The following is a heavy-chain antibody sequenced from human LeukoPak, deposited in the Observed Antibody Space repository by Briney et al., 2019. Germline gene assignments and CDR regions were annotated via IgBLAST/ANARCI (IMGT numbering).Heavy chain of an antibody. J-gene: IGHJ4*02. CDR2: IIPIFGTA. Sequence: GASVKVSSKASGGTFSSYAISWVRQAPGQGLEWMGGIIPIFGTANYAQKFQGRVTITADESTSTAYMELSSLRSEDTAVYYCARAPGHYYDSSGYYFDYWGQGTLVTVSS. V-gene: IGHV1-69*13. CDR1: GGTFSSYA. CDR3: ARAPGHYYDSSGYYFDY. D-gene: IGHD3-22*01.